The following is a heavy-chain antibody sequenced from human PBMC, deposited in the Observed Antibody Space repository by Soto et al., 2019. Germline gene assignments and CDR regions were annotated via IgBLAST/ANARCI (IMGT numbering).Heavy chain of an antibody. V-gene: IGHV4-59*01. D-gene: IGHD3-22*01. Sequence: ADTLSLTCTISGGSFNNDYWTWIRQSPGNGLEWIGYIFHSGITDYNPSVKSRVTISIDKSKNLFSLKLTSVTAADTAVYYCARDRYFYDSAGYYRTLDSWGQGILVTVSS. J-gene: IGHJ5*01. CDR2: IFHSGIT. CDR3: ARDRYFYDSAGYYRTLDS. CDR1: GGSFNNDY.